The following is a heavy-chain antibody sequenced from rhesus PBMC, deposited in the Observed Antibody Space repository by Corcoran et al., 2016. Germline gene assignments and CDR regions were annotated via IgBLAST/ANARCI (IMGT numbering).Heavy chain of an antibody. CDR1: RFSLTTSGMG. V-gene: IGHV2-152*01. Sequence: QVTLKESGPALVKPTQTLTLTCTFSRFSLTTSGMGVGWIRQPSGKAPGWRALIYWDDGKRYRTSLKSTITISKAPSKNQVVLTRTNIDPTDTATYSCARSLFYDCGPKSPVDYMGQGVLVTVSS. CDR3: ARSLFYDCGPKSPVDY. J-gene: IGHJ4*01. D-gene: IGHD3-28*01. CDR2: IYWDDGK.